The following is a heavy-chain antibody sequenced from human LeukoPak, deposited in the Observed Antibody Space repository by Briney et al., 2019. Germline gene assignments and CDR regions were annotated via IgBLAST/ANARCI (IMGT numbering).Heavy chain of an antibody. D-gene: IGHD5-18*01. CDR1: GGSISSYY. V-gene: IGHV4-59*08. CDR3: ARRQNTAYPYYFDY. Sequence: PSETLSLTCTVSGGSISSYYWSWIRQPPGKGLEWIGYIYYSGSTNYNPSLKSRVTISVDTSKNQSSLKLSSVTAADTAVYYCARRQNTAYPYYFDYWGQGILVTVSS. CDR2: IYYSGST. J-gene: IGHJ4*02.